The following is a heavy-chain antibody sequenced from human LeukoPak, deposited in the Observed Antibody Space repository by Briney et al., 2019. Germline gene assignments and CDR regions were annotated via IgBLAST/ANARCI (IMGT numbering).Heavy chain of an antibody. D-gene: IGHD3-16*01. CDR3: ARRPYTTSFDY. CDR2: IYYSGST. V-gene: IGHV4-39*01. J-gene: IGHJ4*02. CDR1: GGSISSSSYY. Sequence: SETLSLTCTVSGGSISSSSYYWGWIRQPPGKGLEWIGSIYYSGSTYYNPSLKSRVTISVDTSKNQFSLKLSSVTAADTAVYYCARRPYTTSFDYWGQGTLVTVSS.